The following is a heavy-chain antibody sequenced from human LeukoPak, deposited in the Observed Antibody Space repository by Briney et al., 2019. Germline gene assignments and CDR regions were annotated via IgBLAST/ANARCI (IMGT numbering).Heavy chain of an antibody. J-gene: IGHJ5*02. V-gene: IGHV4-59*08. CDR1: GGSISSYY. D-gene: IGHD3-9*01. CDR2: IYYSGST. Sequence: SETLSLTCTVSGGSISSYYWSWIRQPPGKGLEWIGYIYYSGSTNYNPSLKSRVTISVDTSKNQFSLKLSSVTAADTAVYYCARVRYFDWLPYKPDNWFDPWGQGTLVTVSS. CDR3: ARVRYFDWLPYKPDNWFDP.